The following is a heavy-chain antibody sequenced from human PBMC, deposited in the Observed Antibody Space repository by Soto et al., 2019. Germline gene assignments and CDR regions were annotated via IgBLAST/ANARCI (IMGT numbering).Heavy chain of an antibody. CDR2: IYYSGST. CDR3: ARGSVDGAGSYPIYYYYMDV. CDR1: GGSISSYY. J-gene: IGHJ6*03. D-gene: IGHD3-10*01. V-gene: IGHV4-59*01. Sequence: SETLSLTCTVSGGSISSYYWSWIRQPPGKGLEWIGYIYYSGSTNYNPSLKSRVTISVDTSKNQFSLKLSSVTAADTAVYYCARGSVDGAGSYPIYYYYMDVWGKGTTVTVSS.